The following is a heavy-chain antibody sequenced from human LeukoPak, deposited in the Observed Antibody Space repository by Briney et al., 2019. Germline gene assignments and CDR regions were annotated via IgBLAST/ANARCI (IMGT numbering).Heavy chain of an antibody. CDR1: GGSISSYY. J-gene: IGHJ4*02. V-gene: IGHV4-59*12. CDR2: IYYSGST. Sequence: PSETLSLTCTVSGGSISSYYWSWIRQPPGKGLEWIGYIYYSGSTNYNPSLKSRVTISVDTSKNQLSLKLTSVTAADTAVYYCARGGTYYGSGSYYPLMYWGQGTLVTVSS. CDR3: ARGGTYYGSGSYYPLMY. D-gene: IGHD3-10*01.